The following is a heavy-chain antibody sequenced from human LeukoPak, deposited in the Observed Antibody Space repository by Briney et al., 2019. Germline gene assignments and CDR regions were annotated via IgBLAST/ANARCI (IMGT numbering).Heavy chain of an antibody. J-gene: IGHJ6*03. CDR1: GFTFSSYE. V-gene: IGHV3-48*03. Sequence: PGGSLRLSCVGSGFTFSSYEMNWVRQAPGKGLERLSYIGSSDSTTHYADSVKGRFTISRDNAKNSLYLQMNSLRVEDTAVYYCARDGTPNYSSGWVYMDVWGEGTTVTISS. D-gene: IGHD6-25*01. CDR3: ARDGTPNYSSGWVYMDV. CDR2: IGSSDSTT.